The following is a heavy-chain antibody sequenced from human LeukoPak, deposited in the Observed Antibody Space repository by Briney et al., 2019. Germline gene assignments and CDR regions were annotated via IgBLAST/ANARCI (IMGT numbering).Heavy chain of an antibody. CDR2: IGGSGSHT. D-gene: IGHD5-24*01. CDR1: GFTFNIYG. J-gene: IGHJ4*02. Sequence: GGSLRLSCAASGFTFNIYGMNWVRQAPGEGLEWVSGIGGSGSHTYYADSVKGRFTISRDNSKNTMYLHMNSLRAEDTALYFCARDERSIQFNFWGQGTLVTVSS. V-gene: IGHV3-23*01. CDR3: ARDERSIQFNF.